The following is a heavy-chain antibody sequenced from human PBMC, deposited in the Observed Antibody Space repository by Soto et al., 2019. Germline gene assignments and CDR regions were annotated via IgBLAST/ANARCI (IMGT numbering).Heavy chain of an antibody. Sequence: QVQLVESGGGVVQPGRSLRLSCAASGFTFSSYAMHWVRQAPGKGLEWVAVISYDGSNKYYADSVKGRFTISRDNSKNTLYLQMNSLRAEDTAVYYCARSKRGYGMDVWGQGTTVTVSS. CDR2: ISYDGSNK. J-gene: IGHJ6*02. CDR1: GFTFSSYA. V-gene: IGHV3-30-3*01. D-gene: IGHD4-4*01. CDR3: ARSKRGYGMDV.